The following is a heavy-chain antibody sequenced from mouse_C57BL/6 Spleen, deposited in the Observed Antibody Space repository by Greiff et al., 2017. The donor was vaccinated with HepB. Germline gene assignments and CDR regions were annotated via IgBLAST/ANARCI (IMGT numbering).Heavy chain of an antibody. J-gene: IGHJ1*03. V-gene: IGHV5-4*01. CDR2: ISDGGSYT. D-gene: IGHD1-1*01. CDR3: AREDPYYYGSRGYFDV. Sequence: EVKLEESGGGLVKPGGSLKLSCAASGFTFSSYAMSWVRQTPEKRLEWVATISDGGSYTYYPDNVKGRFTISRDNAKNNLYLQMSHLKSEDTAMYYCAREDPYYYGSRGYFDVWGTGTTVTVSS. CDR1: GFTFSSYA.